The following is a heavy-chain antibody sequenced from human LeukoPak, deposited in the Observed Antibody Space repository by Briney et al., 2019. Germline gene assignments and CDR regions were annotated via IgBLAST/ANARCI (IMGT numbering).Heavy chain of an antibody. D-gene: IGHD1-26*01. CDR2: ISSSSSYI. CDR1: GFTFSSYS. V-gene: IGHV3-21*01. Sequence: GGSLRLSCAASGFTFSSYSMNWVRQAPGKGLEWVSSISSSSSYIYYADSVKGRFTISRDNAKNSLYLQMNSLRAEDTAEYYCARDIGWELVDAFDIWGQGTMVTVSS. J-gene: IGHJ3*02. CDR3: ARDIGWELVDAFDI.